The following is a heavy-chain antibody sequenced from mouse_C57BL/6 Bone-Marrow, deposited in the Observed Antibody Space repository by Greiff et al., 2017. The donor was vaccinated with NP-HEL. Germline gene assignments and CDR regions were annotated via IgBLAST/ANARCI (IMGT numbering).Heavy chain of an antibody. J-gene: IGHJ4*01. V-gene: IGHV5-4*01. CDR2: ISDGGGYT. CDR1: GFTFSSYA. Sequence: EVKVVESGGGLVKPGGSLKLSCAASGFTFSSYAMSWVRQTPEKRLEWVATISDGGGYTYYPDNVKGRFTISRDNATINLYLQMSHLKSEDTAMYYCARDSNYHYYAMDYWGQGTSVTVSS. D-gene: IGHD2-5*01. CDR3: ARDSNYHYYAMDY.